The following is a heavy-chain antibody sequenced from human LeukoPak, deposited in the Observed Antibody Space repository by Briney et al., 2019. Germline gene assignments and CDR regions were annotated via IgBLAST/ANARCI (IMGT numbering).Heavy chain of an antibody. J-gene: IGHJ3*02. D-gene: IGHD2-2*01. Sequence: ASVKVSCKVSGYTLTELSMHWVRQAPGKGLEWMGGFHPEDGKTIYAQKFQGRVTMTEDTSTDTAYMELSSLRSEDTAVYYCARAPTEDIVVVPAASDAFDIWGQGTMVTVSS. V-gene: IGHV1-24*01. CDR3: ARAPTEDIVVVPAASDAFDI. CDR1: GYTLTELS. CDR2: FHPEDGKT.